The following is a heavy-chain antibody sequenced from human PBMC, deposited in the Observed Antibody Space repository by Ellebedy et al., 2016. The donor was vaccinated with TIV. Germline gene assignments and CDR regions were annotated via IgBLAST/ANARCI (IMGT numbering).Heavy chain of an antibody. V-gene: IGHV1-69*13. Sequence: SVKVSCXASGGTFNRYAISWVRQAARQGLEWMGGIIAIFGSTNFAQMFQGRLTLTADESTGTAYMELSSLRFEDAAVYYCGRSEQYFYDGSGYYPGSSFDHWGQGTLVTVSS. CDR3: GRSEQYFYDGSGYYPGSSFDH. J-gene: IGHJ4*02. CDR1: GGTFNRYA. CDR2: IIAIFGST. D-gene: IGHD3-22*01.